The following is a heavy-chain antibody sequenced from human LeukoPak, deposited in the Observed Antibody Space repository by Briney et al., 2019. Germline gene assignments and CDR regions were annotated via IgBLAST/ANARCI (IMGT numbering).Heavy chain of an antibody. Sequence: GGSLRLSCAASGFTFSSYWMHWVRQAPGKGLVWVSRINSDGSSTSYADSVKGRFTISRGNAKNTLYLQMNSLRAEDTAVYYCARAYSGYDNLDYWGQGTLVTVSS. CDR1: GFTFSSYW. J-gene: IGHJ4*02. CDR2: INSDGSST. V-gene: IGHV3-74*01. D-gene: IGHD5-12*01. CDR3: ARAYSGYDNLDY.